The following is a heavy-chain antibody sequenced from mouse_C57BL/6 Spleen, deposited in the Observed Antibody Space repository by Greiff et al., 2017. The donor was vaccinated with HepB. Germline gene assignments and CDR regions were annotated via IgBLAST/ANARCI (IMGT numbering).Heavy chain of an antibody. Sequence: EVKLVESGGGLVQPGGSLSLSCAASGFTFTDYYMSWVRQPPGKALEWLGFIRNKANGYTTEYSAYVKGRFTITRDNSQSILYLQMNALRAEDSATYYCASLSTGTHFDCWGQGTTLTVAS. CDR1: GFTFTDYY. D-gene: IGHD4-1*01. J-gene: IGHJ2*01. V-gene: IGHV7-3*01. CDR3: ASLSTGTHFDC. CDR2: IRNKANGYTT.